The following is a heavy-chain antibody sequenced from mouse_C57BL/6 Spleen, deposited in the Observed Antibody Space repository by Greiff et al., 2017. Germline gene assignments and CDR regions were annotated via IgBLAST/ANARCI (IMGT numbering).Heavy chain of an antibody. CDR1: GFSLTSYG. CDR3: AKNRSYRNTKGAMDN. V-gene: IGHV2-5*01. Sequence: VQLQQSGPGLVQPSQSLSITCTVSGFSLTSYGVHWVRQSPGKGLGWLGVIWRGGSTDYNAAFMSRLSITKDNSKSQVFFKMNSLQADDTAIYYCAKNRSYRNTKGAMDNWGQGTPVTVSS. J-gene: IGHJ4*01. D-gene: IGHD2-5*01. CDR2: IWRGGST.